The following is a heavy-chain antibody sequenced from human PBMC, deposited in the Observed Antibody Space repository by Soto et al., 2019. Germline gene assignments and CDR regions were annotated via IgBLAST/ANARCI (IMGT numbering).Heavy chain of an antibody. J-gene: IGHJ5*02. CDR1: GYTFTSYG. V-gene: IGHV1-18*01. CDR2: ISAYNGNT. D-gene: IGHD6-6*01. Sequence: ASVKVSFKASGYTFTSYGISWVRQAPGQGLEWMGWISAYNGNTNYAQKLQGRVTMTTDTSTSTAYMELRSLRSDDTAVYYCARGSQTRSSSEVKPWGQGTLVTVS. CDR3: ARGSQTRSSSEVKP.